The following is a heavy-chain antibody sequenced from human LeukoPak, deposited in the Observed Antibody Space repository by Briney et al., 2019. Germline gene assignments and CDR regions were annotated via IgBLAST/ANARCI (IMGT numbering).Heavy chain of an antibody. Sequence: SVKVSCKASGGTFSSYAISWVRQAPGQGLEWMGRIIPILGIANYAQKFQGRVTITADKSTSTAYMELSSLRSEDTAVYYCARDPGGYDYGIDYWGQGTLVTVSS. CDR2: IIPILGIA. CDR3: ARDPGGYDYGIDY. CDR1: GGTFSSYA. V-gene: IGHV1-69*04. J-gene: IGHJ4*02. D-gene: IGHD5-12*01.